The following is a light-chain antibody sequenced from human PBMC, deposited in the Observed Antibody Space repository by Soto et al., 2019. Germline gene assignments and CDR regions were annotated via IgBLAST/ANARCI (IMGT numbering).Light chain of an antibody. CDR3: QQYYTTPRT. CDR2: WAS. Sequence: DIVMIQSPDSLAVSLGERATINCKSSQSVFYTSNNKNYLAWYQQKPRQPPKLLIYWASARESGVPDRFSGSGSGTDFTLTISSLQAEDVAVYYCQQYYTTPRTFGQGTKVEIE. V-gene: IGKV4-1*01. CDR1: QSVFYTSNNKNY. J-gene: IGKJ1*01.